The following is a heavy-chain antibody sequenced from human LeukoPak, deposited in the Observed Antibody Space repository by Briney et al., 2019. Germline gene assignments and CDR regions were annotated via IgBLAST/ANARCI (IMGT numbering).Heavy chain of an antibody. J-gene: IGHJ4*02. CDR3: ARDSGPLGIAAAANFDY. D-gene: IGHD6-13*01. CDR1: GGSISSYY. CDR2: IYTSGST. V-gene: IGHV4-4*07. Sequence: SETLSLTCTVSGGSISSYYWSWIRQPAGKGPEWIGRIYTSGSTNYNPSLKSRVTMSVDTSKNQFSLKLSSVTAADTAVYYCARDSGPLGIAAAANFDYWGQGTLVTVSS.